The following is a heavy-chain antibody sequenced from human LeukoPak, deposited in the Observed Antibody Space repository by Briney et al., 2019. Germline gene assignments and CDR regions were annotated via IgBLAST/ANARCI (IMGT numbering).Heavy chain of an antibody. J-gene: IGHJ3*02. CDR2: IYYSGST. CDR1: GGSISSGDYY. CDR3: ARVVEQAGYSYGDDAFDI. V-gene: IGHV4-30-4*01. D-gene: IGHD5-18*01. Sequence: SQTLSLTCTVSGGSISSGDYYWSWIRQPPGKGLGWIGYIYYSGSTYYNPSLKSRVTISVDTSKNQFSLKLSSVTAADTAVYYCARVVEQAGYSYGDDAFDIWGQGTMVTVSS.